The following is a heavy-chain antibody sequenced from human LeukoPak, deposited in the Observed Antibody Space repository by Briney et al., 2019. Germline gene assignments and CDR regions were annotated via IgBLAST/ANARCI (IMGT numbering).Heavy chain of an antibody. D-gene: IGHD3-3*02. J-gene: IGHJ4*02. Sequence: GGSLRLSCAASGFILSTYVMSWVRQAPGKGLEWVSAISGSGSSTYYADSVKGRFTISRDNSRNTLYLQMNSLRAEDTAVYHCAKPHYGSGYNSWGQGTLVTVSS. V-gene: IGHV3-23*01. CDR2: ISGSGSST. CDR1: GFILSTYV. CDR3: AKPHYGSGYNS.